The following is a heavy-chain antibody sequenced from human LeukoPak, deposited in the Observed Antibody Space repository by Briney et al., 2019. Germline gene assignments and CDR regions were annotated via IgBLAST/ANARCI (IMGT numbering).Heavy chain of an antibody. Sequence: ASVKVSCKASGYTFTSYGISWVRQAPGQGLEWMGWINPNSGGTNYAQKFQGRVTMTRDTSISTAYMELSRLRSDDTAVYYCARSAMIVVAPFDYWGQGTLVTVSS. V-gene: IGHV1-2*02. CDR2: INPNSGGT. CDR3: ARSAMIVVAPFDY. CDR1: GYTFTSYG. J-gene: IGHJ4*02. D-gene: IGHD3-22*01.